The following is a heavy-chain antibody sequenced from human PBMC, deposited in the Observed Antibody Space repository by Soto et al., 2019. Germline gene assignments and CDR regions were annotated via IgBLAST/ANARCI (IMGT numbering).Heavy chain of an antibody. V-gene: IGHV4-31*03. CDR2: IYYSGST. CDR3: ARGLRYYGSGSYYNGEA. D-gene: IGHD3-10*01. CDR1: GGSISSGGYY. Sequence: SETLSLTCTVSGGSISSGGYYWSWIRQHPGKGLEWIGYIYYSGSTYYNPSLKSRVTISVDTSKNQFSLKLSSVTAADTAVYYCARGLRYYGSGSYYNGEAWGQGTLVTVSS. J-gene: IGHJ4*02.